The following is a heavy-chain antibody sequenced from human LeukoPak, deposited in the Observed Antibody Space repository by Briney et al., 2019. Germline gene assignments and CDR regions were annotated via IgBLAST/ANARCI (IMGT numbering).Heavy chain of an antibody. V-gene: IGHV4-39*01. Sequence: SETLSLTCTVSGGSISSSSYYWGWIRQPPGKGLEWNGSIYYSGSTYYNPSLKSRVTISVDTSKNQFCVKLSSVTAADTAVYYCARHAGTRGFDYWGQGTLVTVSS. D-gene: IGHD1-14*01. CDR3: ARHAGTRGFDY. J-gene: IGHJ4*02. CDR2: IYYSGST. CDR1: GGSISSSSYY.